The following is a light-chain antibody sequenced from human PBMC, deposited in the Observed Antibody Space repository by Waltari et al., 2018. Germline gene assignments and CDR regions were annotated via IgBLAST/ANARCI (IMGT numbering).Light chain of an antibody. CDR2: GTS. V-gene: IGKV3-20*01. Sequence: DIVLTQSPGTLYLSPGERTTLFCRASQSVGRTLAWNQQKPGQAPRLLIYGTSSRATDIPDRFSGSGSGTDFSLTINRLEPEDFAVYYCQHYVRLPATFGQGTKVEIK. J-gene: IGKJ1*01. CDR1: QSVGRT. CDR3: QHYVRLPAT.